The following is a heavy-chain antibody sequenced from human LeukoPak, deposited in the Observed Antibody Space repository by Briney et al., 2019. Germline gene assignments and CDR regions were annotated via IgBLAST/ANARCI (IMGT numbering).Heavy chain of an antibody. V-gene: IGHV3-23*01. Sequence: GGSLRLSCAASGFTFSSYAMSWVRQAPGKGLEWVSAISGSGGSTYYADSVKGRFTISRDNSKNTLYLQMNSLRAEDTAVYYCAKDESSGYSSGWYSAFDIWGQGTMVTVSS. CDR1: GFTFSSYA. D-gene: IGHD6-13*01. J-gene: IGHJ3*02. CDR2: ISGSGGST. CDR3: AKDESSGYSSGWYSAFDI.